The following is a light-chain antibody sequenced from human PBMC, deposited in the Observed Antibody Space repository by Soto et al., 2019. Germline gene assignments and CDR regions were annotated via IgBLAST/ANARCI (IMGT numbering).Light chain of an antibody. CDR1: QSVSSNY. CDR3: QLYHSSPPRYT. Sequence: EIVLTQSPGTLYLSPGERATLSCRASQSVSSNYLAWYQQKRGQAPRLLIYAASARATGIPDRFSGSGSGRDVTLTISRLEREDFAVYFCQLYHSSPPRYTFGQGTKLEIK. CDR2: AAS. J-gene: IGKJ2*01. V-gene: IGKV3-20*01.